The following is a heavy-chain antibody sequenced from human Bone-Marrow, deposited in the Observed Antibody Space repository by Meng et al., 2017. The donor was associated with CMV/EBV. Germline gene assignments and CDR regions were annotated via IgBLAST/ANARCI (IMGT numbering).Heavy chain of an antibody. V-gene: IGHV1-8*03. D-gene: IGHD2-2*01. CDR2: MNPNSGNT. CDR3: ARGVRSLRLAGDIVVVPAAKPPYWFNP. Sequence: ASVKVSCKASGYTFTSYDINWVRQATGQGLEWMGWMNPNSGNTGYAQKFQGRVTITRNTSISTAYMELSSLRSEDTAVYYCARGVRSLRLAGDIVVVPAAKPPYWFNPWAQGTLATFPS. CDR1: GYTFTSYD. J-gene: IGHJ5*02.